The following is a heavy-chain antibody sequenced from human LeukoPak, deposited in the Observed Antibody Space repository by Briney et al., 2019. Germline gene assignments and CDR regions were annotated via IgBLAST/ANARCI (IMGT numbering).Heavy chain of an antibody. D-gene: IGHD5-18*01. CDR1: GGSIRSYY. Sequence: SETLSLTCTVSGGSIRSYYWSWIRQPPGKGLEWIGYIYYSGSTNYNPSLKSRVTISVDTSKNQFSLKLSSVTAADTAVYYCARDLGSSSGLWYWFDPWGQGTLVTVSS. CDR3: ARDLGSSSGLWYWFDP. CDR2: IYYSGST. V-gene: IGHV4-59*01. J-gene: IGHJ5*02.